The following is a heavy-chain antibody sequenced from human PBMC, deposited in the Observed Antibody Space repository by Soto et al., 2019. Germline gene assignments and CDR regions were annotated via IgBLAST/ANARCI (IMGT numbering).Heavy chain of an antibody. Sequence: LETLSHTWTVSGDSVSSDSYCWTWIRQPPGKGLEWIAYISYTGDTNYNPSLKSRVTISVDTSTNQFFLTLTSVTAADTAVYFCARIIVGVTVDLWGQGSLLTVSS. D-gene: IGHD1-26*01. CDR3: ARIIVGVTVDL. V-gene: IGHV4-61*01. CDR1: GDSVSSDSYC. CDR2: ISYTGDT. J-gene: IGHJ5*02.